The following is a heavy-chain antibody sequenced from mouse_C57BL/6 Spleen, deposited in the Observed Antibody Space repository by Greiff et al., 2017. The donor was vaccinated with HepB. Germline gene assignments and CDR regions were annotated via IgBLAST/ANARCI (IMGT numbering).Heavy chain of an antibody. CDR2: IYPGDGDT. CDR1: GYAFSSSW. CDR3: ARSGDFAY. D-gene: IGHD3-1*01. Sequence: VQLQQSGAELVRPGASVKISCKASGYAFSSSWMNWVKQRPGKGLEWIGRIYPGDGDTNYNGKFKGKATLTADKSSSTAYMQLSSLTSEDSAVYFCARSGDFAYWGQGTLVTVSA. J-gene: IGHJ3*01. V-gene: IGHV1-82*01.